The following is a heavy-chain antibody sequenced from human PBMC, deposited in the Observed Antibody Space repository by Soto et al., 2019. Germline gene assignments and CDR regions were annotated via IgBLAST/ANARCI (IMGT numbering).Heavy chain of an antibody. CDR3: AKDHYGLSYYYYGMDV. Sequence: VGSLRLSCAASGFTFSSYGMHWVRQAPGKGLEWVAVISYDGSNKYYADSVKGRFTISRDNSKNTLYLQMNSLRAEDTAVYYCAKDHYGLSYYYYGMDVWGQGTTVTVSS. CDR2: ISYDGSNK. V-gene: IGHV3-30*18. CDR1: GFTFSSYG. D-gene: IGHD3-16*01. J-gene: IGHJ6*02.